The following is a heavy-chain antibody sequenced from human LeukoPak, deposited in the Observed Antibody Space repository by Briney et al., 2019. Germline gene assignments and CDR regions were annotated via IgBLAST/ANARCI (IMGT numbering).Heavy chain of an antibody. V-gene: IGHV4-34*01. D-gene: IGHD6-13*01. CDR1: GGSFSGYY. CDR2: INHSGST. Sequence: HSETLSLTCAVYGGSFSGYYWSWIRQPPGKGLEWIGEINHSGSTNYNPSLKSRVTISVDTSKNQFSLKLSSVTAADTAVYYCAREGYSSSGAQIDYWGQGTLVTVSS. CDR3: AREGYSSSGAQIDY. J-gene: IGHJ4*02.